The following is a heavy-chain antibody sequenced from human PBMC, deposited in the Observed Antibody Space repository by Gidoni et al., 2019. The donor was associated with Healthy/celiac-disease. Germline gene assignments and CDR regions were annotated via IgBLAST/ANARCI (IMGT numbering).Heavy chain of an antibody. D-gene: IGHD3-10*01. CDR2: IYYSGST. Sequence: QVQLQESGPGLVKPSQTLSLTCTVPGGSISSGGYYWSWIRQHPGKGLEWIGYIYYSGSTYYNPSLKSRVTISVDTSKNQFSLKLSSVTAADTAVYYCAREREVHYYGSGSYDWFDPWGQGTLVTVSS. V-gene: IGHV4-31*03. CDR3: AREREVHYYGSGSYDWFDP. J-gene: IGHJ5*02. CDR1: GGSISSGGYY.